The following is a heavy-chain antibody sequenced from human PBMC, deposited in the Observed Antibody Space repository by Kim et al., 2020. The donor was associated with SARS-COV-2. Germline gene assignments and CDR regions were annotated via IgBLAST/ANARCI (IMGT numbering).Heavy chain of an antibody. CDR3: AKDFYSSGWSYYYYYGMDV. CDR1: GFTFSSYG. D-gene: IGHD6-19*01. V-gene: IGHV3-30*18. J-gene: IGHJ6*02. Sequence: GGSLRLFCAASGFTFSSYGMHWVRQAPGKGLEWVAVISYDGSNKYYADSVKGRFTISRDNSKNTLYLQMNSLRAEDTAVYYCAKDFYSSGWSYYYYYGMDVWGQGTTVTVSS. CDR2: ISYDGSNK.